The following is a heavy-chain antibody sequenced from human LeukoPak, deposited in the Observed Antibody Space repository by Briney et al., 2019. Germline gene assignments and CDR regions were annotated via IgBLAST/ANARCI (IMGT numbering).Heavy chain of an antibody. CDR3: ARGVYYYDSSGSTGFDY. D-gene: IGHD3-22*01. Sequence: GGSLRLSCAASGFTFSSYGMHWVRQAPGKGLEWVAVISNDGSKKYYADSVKGRFTISRDNSKNTLYLQINSLRAEDTAVYYCARGVYYYDSSGSTGFDYWGQGTLVTVSS. CDR2: ISNDGSKK. CDR1: GFTFSSYG. V-gene: IGHV3-30*03. J-gene: IGHJ4*02.